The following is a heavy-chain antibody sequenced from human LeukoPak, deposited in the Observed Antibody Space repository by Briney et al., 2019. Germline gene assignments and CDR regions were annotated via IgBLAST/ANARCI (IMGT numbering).Heavy chain of an antibody. D-gene: IGHD5-12*01. CDR2: ISTNTGNP. V-gene: IGHV7-4-1*02. CDR1: GYSFTSYV. Sequence: SVKVSCKASGYSFTSYVLNWVRQAPGQGLEWMGWISTNTGNPTYAQGFTGRFVFSLDTSISTTYLQINSLKAEDTAVYYCAKGGSRYSTSGTVDYWGQGTLVIVSS. CDR3: AKGGSRYSTSGTVDY. J-gene: IGHJ4*02.